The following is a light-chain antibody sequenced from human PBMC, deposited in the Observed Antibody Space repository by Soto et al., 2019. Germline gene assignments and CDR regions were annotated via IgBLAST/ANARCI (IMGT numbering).Light chain of an antibody. CDR3: LIYYGGVVV. CDR2: NTF. CDR1: TGPVTIGNY. Sequence: QTVVTQGPSLSVSPGGTVTLTCASSTGPVTIGNYPNWFQQKPGQAPRALIYNTFHKHSWTPARFSGSLLGGKAALTLSGVQPEDESDYYCLIYYGGVVVFGGGTKLTVL. V-gene: IGLV7-43*01. J-gene: IGLJ2*01.